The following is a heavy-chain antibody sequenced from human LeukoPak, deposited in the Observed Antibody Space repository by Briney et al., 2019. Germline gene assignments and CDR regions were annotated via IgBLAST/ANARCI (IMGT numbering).Heavy chain of an antibody. CDR3: ARDSPNYGFLDY. Sequence: SETLSLTCTVSGGSISSYYWSWIRQPAGEGLEWIGRIYTSGSTNYNPSLKSRVTMSVDTSKNQFSLKLSSVTAADTAVYYCARDSPNYGFLDYWGQGTLVTVSS. CDR1: GGSISSYY. D-gene: IGHD3-16*01. J-gene: IGHJ4*02. V-gene: IGHV4-4*07. CDR2: IYTSGST.